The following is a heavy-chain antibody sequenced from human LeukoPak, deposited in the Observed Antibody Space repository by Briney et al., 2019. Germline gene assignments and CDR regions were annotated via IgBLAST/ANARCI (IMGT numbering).Heavy chain of an antibody. J-gene: IGHJ4*02. D-gene: IGHD3-9*01. V-gene: IGHV4-39*01. CDR2: FDYGGST. CDR3: ASRINYDILTGYYSKFDY. CDR1: DGFISSSSHS. Sequence: SETLSLTCAVSDGFISSSSHSWGWIRQPPGKGLEWIGSFDYGGSTYYNPSLKSRVTISVDTSKSQYSLKLSSVTGADTAVYYCASRINYDILTGYYSKFDYWGQGTLATVSS.